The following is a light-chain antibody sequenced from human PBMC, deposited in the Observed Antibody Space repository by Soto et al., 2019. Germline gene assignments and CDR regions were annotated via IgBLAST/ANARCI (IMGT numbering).Light chain of an antibody. CDR3: HQYGSSPPWT. CDR2: ETS. V-gene: IGKV3-20*01. CDR1: QSVSSSY. J-gene: IGKJ1*01. Sequence: EIVLTQSPGTLSLSPGERATLSCRASQSVSSSYLAWSQQRTGQAPRLLIYETSSRATGIPDRFSGSGSGRDFSLTISRLEPEDFAVYYCHQYGSSPPWTFGQGTKVEIK.